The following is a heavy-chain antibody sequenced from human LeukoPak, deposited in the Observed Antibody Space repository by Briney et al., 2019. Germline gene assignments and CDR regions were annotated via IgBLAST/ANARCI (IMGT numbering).Heavy chain of an antibody. CDR3: ARETIAARTFDY. V-gene: IGHV3-30-3*01. J-gene: IGHJ4*02. Sequence: GGSLRLSCAASGFTFSSYAMHWVRQAPGKGLEWVAVISYDGSNEYYADSVKGRFTISRDNSKNTLYLQMNSLRAEDTAVYYCARETIAARTFDYWGQGTLVTVSS. CDR1: GFTFSSYA. CDR2: ISYDGSNE. D-gene: IGHD6-6*01.